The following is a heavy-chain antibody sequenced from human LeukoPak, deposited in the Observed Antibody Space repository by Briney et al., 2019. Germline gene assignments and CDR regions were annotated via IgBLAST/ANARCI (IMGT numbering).Heavy chain of an antibody. J-gene: IGHJ4*02. D-gene: IGHD5-18*01. V-gene: IGHV1-46*01. CDR2: INPSGGST. CDR3: ARDHEENIQLWY. CDR1: GYTFTSYY. Sequence: ASVKVSCKASGYTFTSYYMHWVRQAPGQGLEWMGIINPSGGSTSYAQKFQGRVTMTRDMSTSTVYMELSSLRSEDMAVYYCARDHEENIQLWYWGQGTLVTVSS.